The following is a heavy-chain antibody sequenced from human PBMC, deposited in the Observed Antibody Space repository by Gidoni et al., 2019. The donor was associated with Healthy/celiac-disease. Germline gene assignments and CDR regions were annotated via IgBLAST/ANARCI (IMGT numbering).Heavy chain of an antibody. D-gene: IGHD3-22*01. CDR3: AKGPDYYESRGYWYFDL. CDR1: GFTFADYA. CDR2: ISWNSGSI. V-gene: IGHV3-9*01. Sequence: EVQLLESGGGLVQPGRSLRLSCADSGFTFADYAMHWVRQAPGKGLEGFSGISWNSGSIGYADSVKGRFTISRDNAKNSLYLQMNSLRAEDTALYYCAKGPDYYESRGYWYFDLWGRGTLVTVSS. J-gene: IGHJ2*01.